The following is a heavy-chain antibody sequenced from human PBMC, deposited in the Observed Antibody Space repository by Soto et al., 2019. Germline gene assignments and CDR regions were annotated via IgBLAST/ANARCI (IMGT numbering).Heavy chain of an antibody. CDR3: ARGISGMVRGPTYYYYYGMDV. D-gene: IGHD3-10*01. V-gene: IGHV1-18*01. CDR2: INGYTGNT. J-gene: IGHJ6*02. CDR1: GYTFTSYG. Sequence: EASVKVSCKASGYTFTSYGLSWVRQAPGQGLEWMGWINGYTGNTNYAQKFQGRVTMTRDTSASTAYMELSSLRSEDTAVYYCARGISGMVRGPTYYYYYGMDVWGQGTTVTVSS.